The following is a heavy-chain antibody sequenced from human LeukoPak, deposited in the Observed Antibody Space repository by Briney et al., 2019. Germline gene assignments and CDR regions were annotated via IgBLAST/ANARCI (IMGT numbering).Heavy chain of an antibody. CDR2: ISAYNGNT. CDR1: GYTFTSYG. D-gene: IGHD2-2*01. V-gene: IGHV1-18*01. CDR3: ARDPWVPAAKKFDY. J-gene: IGHJ4*02. Sequence: EASVKVSCKASGYTFTSYGISWVRQAPGQGLEWMGWISAYNGNTNYAQKLQGRVTMTTDTSTSTAYMELRSLRSDDTAVYYCARDPWVPAAKKFDYWGQGTLVTVSS.